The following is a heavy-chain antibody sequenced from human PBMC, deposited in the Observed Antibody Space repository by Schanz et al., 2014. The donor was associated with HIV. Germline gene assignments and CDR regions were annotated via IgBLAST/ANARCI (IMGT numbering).Heavy chain of an antibody. D-gene: IGHD3-22*01. CDR3: AKPEYDSRGNSQSHFDS. CDR1: GFTFSGFA. V-gene: IGHV3-23*01. Sequence: QLLESGGGLVQPGGLLRLSCAASGFTFSGFAMSWVRQTPGKGLEWVSSISESGGRTYYADSVNGRFTISRDNSKNTLYLQMTTLRIDDTAVYYCAKPEYDSRGNSQSHFDSWGQGTLVTVSS. J-gene: IGHJ4*02. CDR2: ISESGGRT.